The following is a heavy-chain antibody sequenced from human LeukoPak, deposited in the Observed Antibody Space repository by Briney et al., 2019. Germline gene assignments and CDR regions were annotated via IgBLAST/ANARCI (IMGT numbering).Heavy chain of an antibody. Sequence: ASVKVSCKASGYTLADYSIHWVRQAPGQGLEWMGWINPTNGRTKYAEKFQGRVTMARDKSINTAFMELSRLNSDDTAIYFCAKDLGGSTFNWNDFDYWGQGTLVTVSS. CDR2: INPTNGRT. J-gene: IGHJ4*02. V-gene: IGHV1-2*02. D-gene: IGHD1-20*01. CDR1: GYTLADYS. CDR3: AKDLGGSTFNWNDFDY.